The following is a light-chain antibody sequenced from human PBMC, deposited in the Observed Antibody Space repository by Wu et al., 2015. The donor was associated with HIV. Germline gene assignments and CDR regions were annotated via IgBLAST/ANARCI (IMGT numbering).Light chain of an antibody. CDR3: QQHTSWAPPXT. J-gene: IGKJ4*01. CDR2: DAS. Sequence: EIVLTQSPATLSLSPGERAILSCRASQSVSAYLAWYRQLPGQAPRLLIYDASKRATGVPDRFSGSGSGTDFTLTISSLEPEDFAVYFCQQHTSWAPPXTFGGGTKVEIK. V-gene: IGKV3-11*01. CDR1: QSVSAY.